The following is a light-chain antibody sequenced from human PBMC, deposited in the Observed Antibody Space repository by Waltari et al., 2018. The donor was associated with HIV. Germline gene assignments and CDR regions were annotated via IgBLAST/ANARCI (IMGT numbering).Light chain of an antibody. Sequence: EIAITPSPIPLSTSPAARAPLSCRASQSVSNNLAWYQHKPGQAPSLLRYGASTRATGIPARFSGSGSGTEFTLTISSLQSEDSAVYYCQQFNNWYTFGQGTKLEIK. CDR1: QSVSNN. CDR3: QQFNNWYT. CDR2: GAS. J-gene: IGKJ2*01. V-gene: IGKV3-15*01.